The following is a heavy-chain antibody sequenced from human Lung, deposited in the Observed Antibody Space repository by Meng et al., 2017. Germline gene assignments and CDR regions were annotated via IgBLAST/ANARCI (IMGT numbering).Heavy chain of an antibody. CDR1: GGSFSDDS. Sequence: VHLQHADAGLLEPSETLSLTCVFSGGSFSDDSWSWIRQHPGKGLEWIGEINHSGSTNYNPSLESRATISVDTSQNNLSLKLSSVTAADSAVYYCARGPTTMAHDFDYWGQGTLVTVSS. V-gene: IGHV4-34*01. CDR2: INHSGST. D-gene: IGHD4-11*01. J-gene: IGHJ4*02. CDR3: ARGPTTMAHDFDY.